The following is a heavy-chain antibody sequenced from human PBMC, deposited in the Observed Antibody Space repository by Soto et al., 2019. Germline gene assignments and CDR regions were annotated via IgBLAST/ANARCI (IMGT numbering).Heavy chain of an antibody. Sequence: GESLKISCKGFGSTFTNYWIAWVRQMPGKGLEWMGIIYPGDSDTRYSPSFQGQVTISADRSITTAYLQWSSLKASDTAIYYCENLTKDYRKCFDIWGQGTLVTVSS. J-gene: IGHJ4*02. CDR3: ENLTKDYRKCFDI. CDR1: GSTFTNYW. D-gene: IGHD4-4*01. CDR2: IYPGDSDT. V-gene: IGHV5-51*01.